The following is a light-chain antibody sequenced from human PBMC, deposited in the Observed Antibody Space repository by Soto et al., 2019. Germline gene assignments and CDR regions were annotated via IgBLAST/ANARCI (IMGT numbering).Light chain of an antibody. J-gene: IGLJ1*01. V-gene: IGLV2-14*01. CDR1: STYVGRYNY. CDR2: DVS. Sequence: QSVLTQPASVSGSPGQSITISCTGTSTYVGRYNYVSWYQQHPGKAPKLMVYDVSNRPSWVSNRFSGSKSGITASLTISGLQAEDEADYYCTSYTSDSTYVFGTGTKVPVL. CDR3: TSYTSDSTYV.